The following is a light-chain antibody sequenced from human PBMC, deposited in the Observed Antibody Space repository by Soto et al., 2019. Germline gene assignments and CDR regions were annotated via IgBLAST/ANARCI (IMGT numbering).Light chain of an antibody. J-gene: IGLJ3*02. Sequence: QSALTQPPSVSGSAGQRITISCSGTMRDVGAYNLVSWYQQHPGTAPKLIIYEVRNRPSGISSRFSGSRSGNTASLTISGLQAEEEGDYYCSADTARSTLVFGGGTKVTVL. CDR1: MRDVGAYNL. V-gene: IGLV2-14*01. CDR3: SADTARSTLV. CDR2: EVR.